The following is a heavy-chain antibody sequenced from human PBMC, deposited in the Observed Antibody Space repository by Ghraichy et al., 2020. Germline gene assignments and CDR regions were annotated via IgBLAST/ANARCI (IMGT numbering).Heavy chain of an antibody. V-gene: IGHV3-74*01. CDR1: GFTFSDYW. CDR2: VNNDENSA. CDR3: ASSIQYGTALDH. D-gene: IGHD1-1*01. J-gene: IGHJ5*02. Sequence: GESLNISCAASGFTFSDYWMHWVRQAPGKGLVWVSRVNNDENSAVYADPVKGRFTISRDNAKNTLHLQMDSLRVEDTAVYNCASSIQYGTALDHWGQGSLVTVSS.